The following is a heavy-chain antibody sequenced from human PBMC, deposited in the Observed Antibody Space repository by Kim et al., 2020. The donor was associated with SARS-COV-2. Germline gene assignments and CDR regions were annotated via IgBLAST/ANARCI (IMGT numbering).Heavy chain of an antibody. V-gene: IGHV3-23*01. J-gene: IGHJ4*01. D-gene: IGHD2-2*03. CDR1: GFTFTGYA. CDR2: IDGSDGTT. Sequence: GGSLRLSCTTSGFTFTGYATSWVRQAPGKGLEWVSSIDGSDGTTYYVDSVKGRFTISRDNSKNTLYLQMSTLRADDTAVYYCMKGGWGWIWDHWGRGTMV. CDR3: MKGGWGWIWDH.